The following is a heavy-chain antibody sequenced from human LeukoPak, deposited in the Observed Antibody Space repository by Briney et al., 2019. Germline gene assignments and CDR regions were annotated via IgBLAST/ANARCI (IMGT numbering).Heavy chain of an antibody. Sequence: GGSLRLSCAASGFTFSSYGMNWVRQAPGRGLEWVSGIRGNGITTYYADSVKGRFTISRDNSKSTVYLQMNSLRAEDTAIYYCAKDDRWLQYNDWGQGTLVTVSS. V-gene: IGHV3-23*01. CDR3: AKDDRWLQYND. CDR2: IRGNGITT. J-gene: IGHJ4*02. CDR1: GFTFSSYG. D-gene: IGHD5-24*01.